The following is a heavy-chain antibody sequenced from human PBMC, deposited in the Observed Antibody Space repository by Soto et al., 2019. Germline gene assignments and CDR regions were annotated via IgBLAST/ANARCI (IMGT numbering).Heavy chain of an antibody. CDR1: GGSVTSGSYY. D-gene: IGHD1-1*01. V-gene: IGHV4-61*01. CDR2: IFYSGTT. CDR3: ARNGGYENWFDP. Sequence: QVQLQESGPGLVKPSETLSLTCTVSGGSVTSGSYYWSWIRQPPGKGLEWIGYIFYSGTTNQNPSLQSRVTISVDTSKNQFSLKLSCVTAADTAVYYCARNGGYENWFDPWGQGILVTVSS. J-gene: IGHJ5*02.